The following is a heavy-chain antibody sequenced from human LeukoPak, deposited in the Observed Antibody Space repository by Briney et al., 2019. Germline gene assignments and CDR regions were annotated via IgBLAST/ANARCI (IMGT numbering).Heavy chain of an antibody. CDR1: GITFSGSA. Sequence: PGGPLRLSCAASGITFSGSAMHWVRQASGKGLEWVGRIRSKANSYATAYAASVKGRFTISRDDSKNTAYLQMNSLKAEDTAVYYCTKTYYYDSSGYYHYYFDYWGQGTLVTVSS. CDR3: TKTYYYDSSGYYHYYFDY. J-gene: IGHJ4*02. V-gene: IGHV3-73*01. D-gene: IGHD3-22*01. CDR2: IRSKANSYAT.